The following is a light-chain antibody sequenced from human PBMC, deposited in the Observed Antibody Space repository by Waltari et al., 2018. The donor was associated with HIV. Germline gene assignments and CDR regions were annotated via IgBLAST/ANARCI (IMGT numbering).Light chain of an antibody. J-gene: IGKJ5*01. CDR2: WAS. CDR3: QQYYRSRVT. Sequence: DIVMTQSPDSLAVSLGERATINCKSSQSVLYSSNNKNYLAWYQQKPGQPPKLLIYWASTRESGVPDRFSVSGSGTYFTLTIRSLQAEDVAVYYCQQYYRSRVTFGQGTRLEIK. V-gene: IGKV4-1*01. CDR1: QSVLYSSNNKNY.